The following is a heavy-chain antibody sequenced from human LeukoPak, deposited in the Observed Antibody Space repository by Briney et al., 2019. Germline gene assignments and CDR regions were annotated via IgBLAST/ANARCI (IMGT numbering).Heavy chain of an antibody. J-gene: IGHJ4*02. CDR1: GFTFTSSA. D-gene: IGHD1-26*01. CDR2: IVVGSGNT. Sequence: SVKVSCKASGFTFTSSAMQWVRQARGQRLEWIGWIVVGSGNTNYAQKFQERVTITRDMSTSTAYMELSSLRSEDTAVYYCAALIVGATGPVYWGQGTLVTVSS. V-gene: IGHV1-58*02. CDR3: AALIVGATGPVY.